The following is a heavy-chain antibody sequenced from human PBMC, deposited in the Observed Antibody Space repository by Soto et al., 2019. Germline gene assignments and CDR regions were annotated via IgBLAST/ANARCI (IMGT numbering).Heavy chain of an antibody. CDR2: IYYSGST. Sequence: QVQLQESGPGLVKPSQTLSLTCTVSGGSISSGGYYWSWIRQHPGKGLEWIGYIYYSGSTYYNPSLKSRVTISVDTSKIQFSLKLSSVTAADTAVYYCARGGSAAARGGWFDPWGQGTLVTVSS. CDR1: GGSISSGGYY. J-gene: IGHJ5*02. V-gene: IGHV4-31*03. D-gene: IGHD6-13*01. CDR3: ARGGSAAARGGWFDP.